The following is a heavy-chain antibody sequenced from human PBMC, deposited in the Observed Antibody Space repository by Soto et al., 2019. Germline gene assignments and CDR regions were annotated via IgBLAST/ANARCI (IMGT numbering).Heavy chain of an antibody. Sequence: ASVKVSCKASGYTFTSYYMHWVRQSPGQGLEWMGIINPSGGSTSYAQKFQGRVTMTRDTSTSTVYMELSSLRSEDTAVYYCAFDSYAMDRDFFAYSAQGTPDTGSA. V-gene: IGHV1-46*01. CDR2: INPSGGST. D-gene: IGHD3-9*01. CDR1: GYTFTSYY. J-gene: IGHJ4*02. CDR3: AFDSYAMDRDFFAY.